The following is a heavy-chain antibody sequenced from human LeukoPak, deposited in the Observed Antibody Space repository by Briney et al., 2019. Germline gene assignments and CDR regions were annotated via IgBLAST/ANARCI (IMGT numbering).Heavy chain of an antibody. Sequence: GGSLRLSCVASRFTVSNNHMNWVRQAPGKGLEWVSVIYNGDNTYYADSVQGRFTISKDNSKNTLYLQMNSLRPEDTPVYFCARASRWLAFDNWGEGTLVTVSS. D-gene: IGHD6-19*01. V-gene: IGHV3-66*01. CDR2: IYNGDNT. J-gene: IGHJ4*02. CDR3: ARASRWLAFDN. CDR1: RFTVSNNH.